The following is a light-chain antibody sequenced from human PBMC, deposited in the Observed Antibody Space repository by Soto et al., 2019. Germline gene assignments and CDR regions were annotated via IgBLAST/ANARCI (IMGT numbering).Light chain of an antibody. V-gene: IGLV2-14*03. CDR1: SSDVGGYNY. CDR2: DVS. Sequence: QSALTQPASVAGSPGKSITISCTGTSSDVGGYNYVSWYQQHPGKAPNLMIYDVSNRPSGVSNRFSGSKSGYTASLTISGLQAEDVAHYSCSSYTSNSTLKFGGGTKLTVL. CDR3: SSYTSNSTLK. J-gene: IGLJ2*01.